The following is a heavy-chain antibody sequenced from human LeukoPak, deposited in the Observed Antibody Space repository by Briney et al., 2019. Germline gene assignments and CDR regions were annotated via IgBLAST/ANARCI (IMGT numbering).Heavy chain of an antibody. V-gene: IGHV1-18*01. CDR1: GYTFTSYG. Sequence: ASVKVSCKASGYTFTSYGISWVRQAPGQGLEWMGWISAYNGNTNYAQKLQGRVTMTTDTSTSTAYMELRSLRSDDTAVYYCARAHIRYDSSGYYLRDYWGQGTLVTVSS. CDR2: ISAYNGNT. D-gene: IGHD3-22*01. CDR3: ARAHIRYDSSGYYLRDY. J-gene: IGHJ4*02.